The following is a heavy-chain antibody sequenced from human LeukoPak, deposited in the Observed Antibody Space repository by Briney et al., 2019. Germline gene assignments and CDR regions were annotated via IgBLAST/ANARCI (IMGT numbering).Heavy chain of an antibody. V-gene: IGHV4-39*01. CDR3: ARHVGDILTGYYLYYYYYYMDV. D-gene: IGHD3-9*01. J-gene: IGHJ6*03. CDR1: GGSISSSSYY. Sequence: SETLSLTCTVSGGSISSSSYYWGWIRQPPGKGLEWIGSIYYSGRTYYNPSLKSRVTISVDTSKHQFSLKMSSVTAADTAVYYCARHVGDILTGYYLYYYYYYMDVWGKGTTVTVSS. CDR2: IYYSGRT.